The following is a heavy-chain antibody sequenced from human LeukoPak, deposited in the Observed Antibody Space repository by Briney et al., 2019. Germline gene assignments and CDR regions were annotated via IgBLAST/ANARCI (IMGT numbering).Heavy chain of an antibody. Sequence: ASVKVSCKASVYTFTGYYMHWVRQAPGQGLEWMGWINPNSGGTNYAQKFPGRVTMTRDTSISTAYMELSRLRSDDTAVYYCARDGRSGYYSHFDYWGQGTLVTVSS. CDR3: ARDGRSGYYSHFDY. CDR1: VYTFTGYY. J-gene: IGHJ4*02. D-gene: IGHD3-22*01. CDR2: INPNSGGT. V-gene: IGHV1-2*02.